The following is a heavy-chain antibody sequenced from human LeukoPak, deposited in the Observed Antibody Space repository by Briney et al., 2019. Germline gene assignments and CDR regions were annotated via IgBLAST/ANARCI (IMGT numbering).Heavy chain of an antibody. Sequence: SETLSLTCTVSGGSISSSSYYWGWIRQPPGKGLEWIGSIYYSGSTYYNPSLKSRVTISVDTPKNQFSLKLSSVTAADTAVYYCARHGVPAASEDYYYYGMDVWGQGTTVTVSS. CDR3: ARHGVPAASEDYYYYGMDV. J-gene: IGHJ6*02. CDR1: GGSISSSSYY. V-gene: IGHV4-39*01. D-gene: IGHD2-2*01. CDR2: IYYSGST.